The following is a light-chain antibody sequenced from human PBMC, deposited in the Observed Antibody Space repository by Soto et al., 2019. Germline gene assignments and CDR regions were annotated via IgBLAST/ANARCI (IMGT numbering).Light chain of an antibody. V-gene: IGKV3-15*01. Sequence: EIVMTQSPATLSVSPGERATLSCRASQSVSSNLAWYQQKPGQAPRLLIYGASTRATGIPARFSGSGSGTEFTLTIRSLQSEDFAVDYCQQYNNWPRTFGQGTKVDIK. J-gene: IGKJ1*01. CDR1: QSVSSN. CDR2: GAS. CDR3: QQYNNWPRT.